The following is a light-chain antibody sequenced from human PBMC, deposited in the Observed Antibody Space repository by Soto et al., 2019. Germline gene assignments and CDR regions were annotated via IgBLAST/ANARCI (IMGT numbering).Light chain of an antibody. V-gene: IGLV2-8*01. CDR1: NSDVGGYKY. CDR3: CSYAGTYYV. J-gene: IGLJ1*01. CDR2: EIN. Sequence: QCVLSQPPSAAGSPGQSVTISCTGTNSDVGGYKYVSWYQQHPGKAPKIMIYEINKRSSGVPDRFWGSKSGNTASLTISGLQAEDEAESYCCSYAGTYYVFGTGTKVTVL.